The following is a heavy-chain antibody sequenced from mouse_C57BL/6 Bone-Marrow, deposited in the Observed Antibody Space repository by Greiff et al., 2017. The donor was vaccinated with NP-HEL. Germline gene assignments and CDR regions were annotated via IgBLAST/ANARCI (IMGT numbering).Heavy chain of an antibody. V-gene: IGHV5-4*03. J-gene: IGHJ3*01. CDR1: GFTFSSYA. D-gene: IGHD1-1*01. CDR2: ISDGGSYT. Sequence: DVKLVESGGGLVKPGGSLKLSCAASGFTFSSYAMSWVRQTPEKRLEWVATISDGGSYTYYPDNVKGRFTISRDNAKNNLYLQMSHLKSEDTAMYYCARAYGSRGWFAYWGQGTLVTVSA. CDR3: ARAYGSRGWFAY.